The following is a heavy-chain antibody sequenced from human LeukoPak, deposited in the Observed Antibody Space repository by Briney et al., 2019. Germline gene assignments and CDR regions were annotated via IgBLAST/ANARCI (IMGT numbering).Heavy chain of an antibody. CDR1: GFTVSSNY. D-gene: IGHD1-1*01. CDR3: ATSLGLEDPYYYYMDV. J-gene: IGHJ6*03. Sequence: GGSLRLSCAASGFTVSSNYMNWVRQAPGKGLEWVSVISGNGRTFYADSLKGRFTISRDNSKNTLYLQMNSLRAEDTAVYYCATSLGLEDPYYYYMDVWGKGTTVTVSS. V-gene: IGHV3-66*02. CDR2: ISGNGRT.